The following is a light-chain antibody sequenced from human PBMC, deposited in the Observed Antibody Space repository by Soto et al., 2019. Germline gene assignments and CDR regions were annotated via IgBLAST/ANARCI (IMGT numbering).Light chain of an antibody. CDR3: QQRSNWPPEFT. CDR1: QSVSSY. J-gene: IGKJ2*01. V-gene: IGKV3-11*01. CDR2: DAF. Sequence: EIVLTQSPATLSLSPGEGVTLSCRASQSVSSYLAWYHQKPGQAPRLLIYDAFNRATGIPDRFSCSGSGTDFTLSISIVEPEDFAVYYCQQRSNWPPEFTFGQGTKLEIK.